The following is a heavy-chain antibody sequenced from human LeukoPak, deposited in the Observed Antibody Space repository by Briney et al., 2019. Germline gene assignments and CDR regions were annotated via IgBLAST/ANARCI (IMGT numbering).Heavy chain of an antibody. D-gene: IGHD3-16*01. CDR1: GFTFSNFA. J-gene: IGHJ6*02. CDR3: ARVRGGRSWYYYGMDV. Sequence: GGSLRLYCAASGFTFSNFAMHWVRQTPGKGLEWVAVISYDGDNEYYADSVKGLFTISRDNSKDRLYLQMNSLRPEDTAMYYCARVRGGRSWYYYGMDVWGRGTTVTVSS. CDR2: ISYDGDNE. V-gene: IGHV3-30-3*01.